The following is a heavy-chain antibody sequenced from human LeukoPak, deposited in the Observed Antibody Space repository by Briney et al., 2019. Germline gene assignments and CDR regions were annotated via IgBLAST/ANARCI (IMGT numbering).Heavy chain of an antibody. D-gene: IGHD6-13*01. CDR2: ISYDGYDK. V-gene: IGHV3-30*18. CDR1: GFTFSSYG. CDR3: AKDGDIAAAGYYFDY. J-gene: IGHJ4*02. Sequence: GGSLRLSCAASGFTFSSYGMHWVRQAPGKGLEWVAVISYDGYDKYHADSVKGRFTISRDNSKNTLYLQMNSLRAEDMAVYYCAKDGDIAAAGYYFDYWGQGTLVTVSS.